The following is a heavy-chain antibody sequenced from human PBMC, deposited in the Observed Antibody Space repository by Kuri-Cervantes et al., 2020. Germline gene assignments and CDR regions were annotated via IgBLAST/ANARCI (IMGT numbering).Heavy chain of an antibody. CDR2: IGTAGDT. CDR3: ARGSTYGSGNVGYYMDV. CDR1: GFTFSSYD. J-gene: IGHJ6*03. D-gene: IGHD3-10*01. V-gene: IGHV3-13*01. Sequence: GVSLKISCAASGFTFSSYDMHWVRQATGKGLEWVSAIGTAGDTYYPGSVKGRFTISRENAKNSLYLQMNSLRAGDTAVYYCARGSTYGSGNVGYYMDVWGKGTTVTVSS.